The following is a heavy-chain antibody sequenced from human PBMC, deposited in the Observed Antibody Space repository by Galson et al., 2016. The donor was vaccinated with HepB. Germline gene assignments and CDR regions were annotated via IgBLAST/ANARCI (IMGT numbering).Heavy chain of an antibody. V-gene: IGHV1-18*01. J-gene: IGHJ3*02. CDR3: ARDLSTMTAAHAFNI. D-gene: IGHD2-2*01. CDR1: SAYMFSSYG. CDR2: ISAYNGNR. Sequence: SVKVSCKASSAYMFSSYGYSWVRQAPGQGLEWMGWISAYNGNRDYAENLQGRVTMTTDASTSTVYMELRSLRSDDTAIYYCARDLSTMTAAHAFNIWGQGTVVAVSS.